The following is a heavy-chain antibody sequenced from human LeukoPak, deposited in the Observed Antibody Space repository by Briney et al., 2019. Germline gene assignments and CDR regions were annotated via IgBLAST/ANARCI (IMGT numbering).Heavy chain of an antibody. D-gene: IGHD4-17*01. CDR1: GGSLSGYY. CDR3: ARKARRLYGTPFDY. J-gene: IGHJ4*02. Sequence: PSETLSLTCAVYGGSLSGYYWSWIRQPPGKGLEWIGEINHSGSTDYNPSLKSRVTISVDTSKNQFPLKLSSVTAADTAVYYCARKARRLYGTPFDYWGQGTLVTVSS. V-gene: IGHV4-34*01. CDR2: INHSGST.